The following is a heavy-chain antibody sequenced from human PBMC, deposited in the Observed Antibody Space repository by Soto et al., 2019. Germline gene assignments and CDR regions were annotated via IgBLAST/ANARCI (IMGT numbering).Heavy chain of an antibody. CDR1: GFTFSSYA. Sequence: EVQLLESGGGLVQPGGSLRLSCAASGFTFSSYAMTWVRQAPGKGLEWVSAINTGGGSTYYADSVKGRFTISRDNSKNPLYLQMNSLRAEDTAVYYCAKLGTNYYFDYWGQGTLVTVSS. CDR3: AKLGTNYYFDY. CDR2: INTGGGST. J-gene: IGHJ4*02. V-gene: IGHV3-23*01.